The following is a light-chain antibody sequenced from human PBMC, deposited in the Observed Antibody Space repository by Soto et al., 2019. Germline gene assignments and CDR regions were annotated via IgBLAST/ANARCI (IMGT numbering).Light chain of an antibody. CDR1: QSISSN. CDR3: QQYNNWRT. Sequence: EIVMTQSPAILSVSPGERATLSCRASQSISSNLAWYQQKPGQAPRLLIYGASTRAACVPARFSGSGSGTEFTLTISSLQSEDFSFYYCQQYNNWRTFGPGTKVDLK. V-gene: IGKV3-15*01. CDR2: GAS. J-gene: IGKJ3*01.